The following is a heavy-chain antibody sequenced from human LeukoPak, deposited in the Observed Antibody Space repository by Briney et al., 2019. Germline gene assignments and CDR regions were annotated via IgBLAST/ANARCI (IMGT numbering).Heavy chain of an antibody. V-gene: IGHV1-2*02. D-gene: IGHD2-2*01. CDR1: GYTFTGFY. CDR3: ARGHCGSATCQRNWFDP. CDR2: MNPNSGDA. J-gene: IGHJ5*02. Sequence: ASVKVSCKASGYTFTGFYIHWLRQAPGQGLEWMGWMNPNSGDANYAPKFQGRVTMTRDTSISTAYMELSSLRFDDTAVYYCARGHCGSATCQRNWFDPWGQGSLVTVSS.